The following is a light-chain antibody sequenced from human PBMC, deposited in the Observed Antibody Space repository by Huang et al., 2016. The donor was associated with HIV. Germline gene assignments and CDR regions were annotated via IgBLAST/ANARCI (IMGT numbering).Light chain of an antibody. J-gene: IGKJ3*01. Sequence: EIVMTQSPATLSVSPGERATLSCRAGQSVRTNVAWYQHKPGQAPRLLIYGASTRATGTPGRFSGSGSGTEFTLTISSLQSEDFAIYYCQQYNKWPPFTFGPGTKVDI. CDR1: QSVRTN. CDR2: GAS. CDR3: QQYNKWPPFT. V-gene: IGKV3-15*01.